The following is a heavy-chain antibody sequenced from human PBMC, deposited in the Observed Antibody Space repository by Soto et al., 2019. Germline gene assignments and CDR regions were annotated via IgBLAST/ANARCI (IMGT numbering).Heavy chain of an antibody. CDR3: ARDNVNYYYDSSGYPDY. D-gene: IGHD3-22*01. Sequence: SGGSLRLSCAASGFTFSSYSMNWVRQAPGKGLEWVSSISSSSSYIYYADSVKGRFTISRDNAKNSLYLQMNSLRAEDTAVYYCARDNVNYYYDSSGYPDYWGQGTLVTVSS. CDR1: GFTFSSYS. V-gene: IGHV3-21*01. J-gene: IGHJ4*02. CDR2: ISSSSSYI.